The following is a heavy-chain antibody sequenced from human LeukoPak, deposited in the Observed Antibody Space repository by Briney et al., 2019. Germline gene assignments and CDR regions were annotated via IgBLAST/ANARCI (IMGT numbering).Heavy chain of an antibody. CDR2: ISAYNGNT. V-gene: IGHV1-18*01. Sequence: GASVKVSXKASGYTFTGYGISWVRQAPGQGLEWMGWISAYNGNTNYVKKFQGRVTMTTDTSTTTAYMELRSLRSDDTAVYYCARDDLGYCNGGSCYSLYDYWGQGTLVTVSS. J-gene: IGHJ4*02. D-gene: IGHD2-15*01. CDR1: GYTFTGYG. CDR3: ARDDLGYCNGGSCYSLYDY.